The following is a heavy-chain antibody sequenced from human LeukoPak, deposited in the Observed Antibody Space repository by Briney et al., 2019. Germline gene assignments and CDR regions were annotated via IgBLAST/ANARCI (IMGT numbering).Heavy chain of an antibody. D-gene: IGHD5-12*01. J-gene: IGHJ4*02. CDR3: ARGSATPFDY. V-gene: IGHV4-39*07. Sequence: SETLSLTCTVSGGSISSSSYYWGWIRQPPGKGLEWIGSIYYSGSTYYKPSLKSRVTISVDTSKKQFSLKLSSVTAADTAVYYCARGSATPFDYWGQGILVTVSS. CDR1: GGSISSSSYY. CDR2: IYYSGST.